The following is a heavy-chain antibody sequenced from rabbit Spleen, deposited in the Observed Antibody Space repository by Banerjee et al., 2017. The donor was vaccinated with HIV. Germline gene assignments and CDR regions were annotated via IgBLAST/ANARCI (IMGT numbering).Heavy chain of an antibody. D-gene: IGHD7-1*01. Sequence: QSLEESGGDLVKPGASLTLTCTASGFSFINRYYMCWVRQAPGKGLEWIACIVAGDGGTYYASWVNGRFTISKTSSTTVTLQMTSLTAADTATYFCAIDYAGYVGFGYDLWGPGTLVTVS. CDR1: GFSFINRYY. J-gene: IGHJ4*01. V-gene: IGHV1S40*01. CDR3: AIDYAGYVGFGYDL. CDR2: IVAGDGGT.